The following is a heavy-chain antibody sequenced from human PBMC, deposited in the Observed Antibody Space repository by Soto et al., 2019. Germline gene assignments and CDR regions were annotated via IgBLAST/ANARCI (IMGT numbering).Heavy chain of an antibody. CDR2: INAGNGNT. V-gene: IGHV1-3*01. CDR1: GYTFTSYA. J-gene: IGHJ4*02. Sequence: ASVKVSCKASGYTFTSYAMHWVRQAPGQRLEWMGWINAGNGNTKYSQKFQGRVTITRDTSASTAYMELSSLRSEDTAVYYCATTRADGDFYFDYWGQGTLVAISS. D-gene: IGHD4-17*01. CDR3: ATTRADGDFYFDY.